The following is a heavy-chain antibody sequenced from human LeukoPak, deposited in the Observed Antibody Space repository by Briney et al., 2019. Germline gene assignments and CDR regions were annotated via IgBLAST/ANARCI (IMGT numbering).Heavy chain of an antibody. CDR2: ISSSSSTI. V-gene: IGHV3-48*01. D-gene: IGHD5-24*01. J-gene: IGHJ3*01. CDR3: AKEMATIRAFDF. Sequence: GGSLRLSCAASGFTFSSYSMNWVRQAPGKGLEWVSYISSSSSTIYYADSVKGRFTISRDNAKNSLYLQMNSLRAEDTAVYYCAKEMATIRAFDFWGQGTMVTVSS. CDR1: GFTFSSYS.